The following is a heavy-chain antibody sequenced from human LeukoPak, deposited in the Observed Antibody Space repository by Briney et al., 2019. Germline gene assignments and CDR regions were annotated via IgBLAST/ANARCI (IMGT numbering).Heavy chain of an antibody. CDR3: ARDLGYYDILTGYYPRWFDP. CDR1: GGSISSYY. V-gene: IGHV4-59*01. CDR2: IYYSGST. J-gene: IGHJ5*02. D-gene: IGHD3-9*01. Sequence: SSETLSLTCTVSGGSISSYYWSWIRQPPGKGLEWIGYIYYSGSTNYNPSLRSRVTISVDTSKNQFSLKLSSVTAADTAVYYCARDLGYYDILTGYYPRWFDPWGQGTLVTVSS.